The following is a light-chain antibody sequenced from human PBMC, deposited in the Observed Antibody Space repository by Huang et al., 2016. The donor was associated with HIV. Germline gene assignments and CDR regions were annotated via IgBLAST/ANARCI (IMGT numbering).Light chain of an antibody. CDR3: QQSYKIPRT. J-gene: IGKJ2*01. CDR2: GAS. CDR1: QNINKY. V-gene: IGKV1-39*01. Sequence: DIQMTQSPSSLSASVGDRVIITCRASQNINKYLNWYQQMAGKAPKLVIYGASTLQSGVSARFSGSGSGTHFTLTIGTLQPEDASTYYCQQSYKIPRTFGQGT.